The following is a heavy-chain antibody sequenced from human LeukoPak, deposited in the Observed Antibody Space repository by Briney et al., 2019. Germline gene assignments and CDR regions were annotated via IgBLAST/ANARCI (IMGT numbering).Heavy chain of an antibody. V-gene: IGHV3-23*01. CDR2: ITGSGDTT. D-gene: IGHD2-15*01. CDR3: AKARGYCSGGTCYSGFDY. J-gene: IGHJ4*02. Sequence: GGSLRLSCAASRFTFTGYAMSWVRQAPGKGLEWVSTITGSGDTTYYADSVKGRFTISRDNSKNTLYLQMNSLRDEDTAVYYCAKARGYCSGGTCYSGFDYWGQGTLVTVSS. CDR1: RFTFTGYA.